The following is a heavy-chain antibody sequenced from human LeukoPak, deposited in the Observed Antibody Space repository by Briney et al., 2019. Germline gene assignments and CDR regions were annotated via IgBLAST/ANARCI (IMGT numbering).Heavy chain of an antibody. D-gene: IGHD3-22*01. J-gene: IGHJ6*03. CDR2: MNPSGST. CDR1: GGSFSGYY. Sequence: SETLSLTCAVYGGSFSGYYWTWIRQTPEKGLEWIGEMNPSGSTNYNPSLKSRVTISVDTSKNQYSLELSSVTAADTAVYYCARGRQDVTMIVVVMTAVSYYLDVWGKGTTVTVS. V-gene: IGHV4-34*01. CDR3: ARGRQDVTMIVVVMTAVSYYLDV.